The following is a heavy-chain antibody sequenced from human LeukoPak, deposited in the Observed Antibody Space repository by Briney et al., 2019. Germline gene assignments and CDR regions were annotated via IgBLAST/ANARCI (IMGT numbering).Heavy chain of an antibody. D-gene: IGHD6-19*01. J-gene: IGHJ4*02. CDR2: INDRGGYT. Sequence: PGGSLRLSCVASGFTFSSYRMAWGRQAPGKGLEWVSVINDRGGYTVYADSVKGRLTISRDNFENTLYLQMNSLRAEDTAVYYCAREGDRGIEVADYFDHWGQGTLVTVSS. CDR1: GFTFSSYR. V-gene: IGHV3-23*01. CDR3: AREGDRGIEVADYFDH.